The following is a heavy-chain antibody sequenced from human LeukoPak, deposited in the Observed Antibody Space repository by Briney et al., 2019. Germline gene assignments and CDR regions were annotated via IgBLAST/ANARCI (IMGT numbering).Heavy chain of an antibody. V-gene: IGHV3-30*04. CDR2: ISYDGSNK. CDR3: ARDSHQLPANDAFDI. Sequence: GRSLRLSCAASGFTFSSYAMHWVRRAPGKGLEWVALISYDGSNKYYADSVKGRFTIPRDNSKNTLYLQMNSLRAEDTAVYYCARDSHQLPANDAFDIWGQGTMVTVSS. D-gene: IGHD2-2*01. J-gene: IGHJ3*02. CDR1: GFTFSSYA.